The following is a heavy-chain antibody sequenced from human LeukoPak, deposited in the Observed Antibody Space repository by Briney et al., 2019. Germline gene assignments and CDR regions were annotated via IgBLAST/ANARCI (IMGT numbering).Heavy chain of an antibody. CDR3: AREKPIVGATTRWFDP. J-gene: IGHJ5*02. CDR2: ISSSVSYI. Sequence: GGSLRLSCAVSGFTFSSDSMDWVRQAPGGGLEWVSSISSSVSYIYYADSVKGRFTISRGNPKHSLYLQMNSLRAEDTAVYYCAREKPIVGATTRWFDPWGQGTLVTVSS. CDR1: GFTFSSDS. V-gene: IGHV3-21*01. D-gene: IGHD1-26*01.